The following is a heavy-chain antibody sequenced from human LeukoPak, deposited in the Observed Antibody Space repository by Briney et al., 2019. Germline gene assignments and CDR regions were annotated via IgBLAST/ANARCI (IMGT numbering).Heavy chain of an antibody. CDR1: GFTFSDYY. V-gene: IGHV3-11*03. CDR3: AGSRDGYFLDY. J-gene: IGHJ4*02. CDR2: ISSSSSYT. Sequence: GGSLRLSCAASGFTFSDYYMSWIRQAPGKGLEWVSYISSSSSYTNYADSVKGRFTISRDNAKSSLYLQMNSLRAEDTAVYYCAGSRDGYFLDYWGQGTLVTVSS. D-gene: IGHD5-24*01.